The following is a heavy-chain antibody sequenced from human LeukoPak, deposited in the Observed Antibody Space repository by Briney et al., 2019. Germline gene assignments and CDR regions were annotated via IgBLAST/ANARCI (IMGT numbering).Heavy chain of an antibody. CDR3: ARESSGYHLRFWFDP. Sequence: SETLSLTCAVYGGSFSGYYWSWIRQPPGKGLEWIGEINHSGSTNYNPSLKSRVTISVDTSKNQFSLKLSSVTAADTAVYYCARESSGYHLRFWFDPWGQGTLVTVSS. J-gene: IGHJ5*02. CDR1: GGSFSGYY. CDR2: INHSGST. V-gene: IGHV4-34*01. D-gene: IGHD3-22*01.